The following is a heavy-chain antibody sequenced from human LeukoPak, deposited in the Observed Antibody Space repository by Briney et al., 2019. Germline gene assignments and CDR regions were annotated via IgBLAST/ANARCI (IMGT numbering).Heavy chain of an antibody. CDR3: AGPRNSWATALDY. J-gene: IGHJ4*02. D-gene: IGHD6-13*01. V-gene: IGHV3-48*03. CDR2: ISSSGSTI. Sequence: GGSLRLSCAASGFTFSSYEMNWVRQAPGKGLEWVSHISSSGSTIYYADSVKGRFTISRDNAKNSLYLQMNSLRAEDTAVYYCAGPRNSWATALDYWGQGTLVTVSS. CDR1: GFTFSSYE.